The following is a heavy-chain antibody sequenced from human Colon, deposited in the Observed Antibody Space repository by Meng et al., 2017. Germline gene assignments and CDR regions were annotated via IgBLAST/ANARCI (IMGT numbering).Heavy chain of an antibody. D-gene: IGHD3-10*01. CDR1: GDSVSSNRAH. CDR2: TYYRSEWQN. Sequence: QGQVQQSGPGVVKPSHTLSPACSISGDSVSSNRAHWQWVRQSPSRGLEWLGQTYYRSEWQNHYGVSVKSRITINADTSRNHFSLHLNSVTPEDTAVYYCTTWYGEYWGQGTLVTVSS. CDR3: TTWYGEY. V-gene: IGHV6-1*01. J-gene: IGHJ4*02.